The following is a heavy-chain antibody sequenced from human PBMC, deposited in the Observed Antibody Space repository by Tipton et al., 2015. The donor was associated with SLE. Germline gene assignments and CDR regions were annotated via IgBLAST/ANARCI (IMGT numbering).Heavy chain of an antibody. CDR2: IYYSGTT. CDR3: ARRWFDGNYFGGGVDV. D-gene: IGHD2/OR15-2a*01. CDR1: GGSISSSSYY. Sequence: TLSLTCTVSGGSISSSSYYWGWIRQPPGKGLEWIGSIYYSGTTYYNPSLKSRITLSIDTSNNQFSLKLSSVTAADTGLYYCARRWFDGNYFGGGVDVWGEGATVTVSS. V-gene: IGHV4-39*01. J-gene: IGHJ6*04.